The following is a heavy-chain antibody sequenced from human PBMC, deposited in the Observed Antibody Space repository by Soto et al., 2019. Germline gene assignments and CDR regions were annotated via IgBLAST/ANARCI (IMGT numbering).Heavy chain of an antibody. J-gene: IGHJ4*02. V-gene: IGHV1-46*01. CDR3: ARDSSASATSYSFDY. CDR2: INPNGGGT. Sequence: SVKVSCKASGYKFINHYIHWGRQAPGVGLEWMGIINPNGGGTDYAQKFQGRVTMTTDTYASTVHMELSSLRSEDTAVHFCARDSSASATSYSFDYWGQGTLVTVSS. D-gene: IGHD3-10*01. CDR1: GYKFINHY.